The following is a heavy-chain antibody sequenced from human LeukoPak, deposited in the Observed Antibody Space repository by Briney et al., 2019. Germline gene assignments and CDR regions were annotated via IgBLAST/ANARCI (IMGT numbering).Heavy chain of an antibody. CDR1: GFTFSDYY. D-gene: IGHD5-12*01. V-gene: IGHV3-11*04. CDR2: ISSSGSTI. CDR3: ARAPLEIVAIDY. J-gene: IGHJ4*02. Sequence: GGSLRLSCAASGFTFSDYYMSWIRQAPGKGLEWVSYISSSGSTIYYADSMKGRFTISRDNAKNSLYLQMDNLRVEDTAVYYCARAPLEIVAIDYWGQGTLVTVSS.